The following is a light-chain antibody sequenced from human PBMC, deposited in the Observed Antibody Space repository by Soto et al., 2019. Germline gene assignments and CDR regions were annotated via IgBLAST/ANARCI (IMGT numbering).Light chain of an antibody. J-gene: IGKJ4*01. CDR2: GAS. CDR3: QQYGRSPLT. Sequence: EIVLTQSPDTLSFSSGERATLSCRASQRISNYYLARYYQKPGQAPRLLIYGASSRATGVPDRFSGSGSGTDFTLTISSLEPEDFAVYYCQQYGRSPLTFGGGTKVEIK. V-gene: IGKV3-20*01. CDR1: QRISNYY.